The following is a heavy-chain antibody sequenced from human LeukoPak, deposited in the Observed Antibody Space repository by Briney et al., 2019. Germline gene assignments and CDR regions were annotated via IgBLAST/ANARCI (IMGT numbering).Heavy chain of an antibody. CDR1: GGSISSSNW. CDR2: IYHSGST. CDR3: ARDAYYYHRSGYYRAYYFDY. D-gene: IGHD3-22*01. J-gene: IGHJ4*02. Sequence: SGTLSLTCAVSGGSISSSNWWSWVRQPPGKGLEWIGEIYHSGSTNYNPSLKSRVTISVDKSKNQFSLKLSSVTAADTAVYYWARDAYYYHRSGYYRAYYFDYWGQGTLVTV. V-gene: IGHV4-4*02.